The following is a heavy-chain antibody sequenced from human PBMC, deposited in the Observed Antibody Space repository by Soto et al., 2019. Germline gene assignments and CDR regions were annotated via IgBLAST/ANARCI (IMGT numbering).Heavy chain of an antibody. CDR2: VYDIGTT. V-gene: IGHV4-59*01. D-gene: IGHD6-13*01. CDR3: ARLRSSYSSRCYYFDP. J-gene: IGHJ4*02. CDR1: GAFISSYS. Sequence: QVLLQESGPRLVTPSETLSLVCTVYGAFISSYSCSWIRQPPGKGLQWMGSVYDIGTTNYDPSLARRATISKDTSNNQLSLEVRSVTPAYTAVYYCARLRSSYSSRCYYFDPWGQGTLVIVSS.